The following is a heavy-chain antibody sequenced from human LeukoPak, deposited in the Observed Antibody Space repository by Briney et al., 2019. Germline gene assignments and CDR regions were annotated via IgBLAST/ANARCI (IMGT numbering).Heavy chain of an antibody. J-gene: IGHJ3*02. CDR3: ARDLTGPRAGSFDI. CDR2: IYYSGST. CDR1: GGSISSGDYY. D-gene: IGHD7-27*01. V-gene: IGHV4-30-4*08. Sequence: PSETLSLTCTVSGGSISSGDYYWSWIRQPPGKGLEWIGYIYYSGSTYYNPSLKSRVTISVDTSKNQFSLKLSSVTAADTAVYYCARDLTGPRAGSFDIWGRGTMVTVSS.